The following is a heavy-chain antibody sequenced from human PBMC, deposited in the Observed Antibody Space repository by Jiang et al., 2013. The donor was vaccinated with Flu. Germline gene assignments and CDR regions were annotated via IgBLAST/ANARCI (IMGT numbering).Heavy chain of an antibody. V-gene: IGHV1-69*04. CDR3: AGGGYCSGGSCSHALDY. J-gene: IGHJ4*02. CDR2: IIPILGIA. CDR1: GGTFSSYA. Sequence: SGAEVKKPGSSVKVSCKASGGTFSSYAISWVRQAPGQGLEWMGGIIPILGIANYAQKFQGRVTITADKSTSTAYMELSSLRSEDTAVYYCAGGGYCSGGSCSHALDYWGQGTLVTVSS. D-gene: IGHD2-15*01.